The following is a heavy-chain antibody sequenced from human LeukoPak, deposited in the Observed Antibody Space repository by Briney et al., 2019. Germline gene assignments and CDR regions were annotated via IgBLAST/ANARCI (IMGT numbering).Heavy chain of an antibody. Sequence: SGPTLVNPTQTLTLTCTFSGFSLSTSGMRVSWIRQPPGKALEWLARIDWDDYKFYSTSLKTRLTISKDPSKNQVVLTMTNMYPVDTATYYCARVTYDFWSGYLDYWGQGTLVTVSS. D-gene: IGHD3-3*01. J-gene: IGHJ4*02. CDR3: ARVTYDFWSGYLDY. CDR1: GFSLSTSGMR. V-gene: IGHV2-70*04. CDR2: IDWDDYK.